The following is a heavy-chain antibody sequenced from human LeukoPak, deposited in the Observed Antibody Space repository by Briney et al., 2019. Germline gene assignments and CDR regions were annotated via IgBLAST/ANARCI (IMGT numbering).Heavy chain of an antibody. CDR1: GYTFTGYY. CDR2: INLNSGGT. J-gene: IGHJ4*02. Sequence: GASVKVSCKASGYTFTGYYMHWVRQAPGQGLEWMGWINLNSGGTNYAQKFQGRVTMTRDTSISTAYMELSRLRSDDTAVYYCARDRFVAGSSRYFDYWGQGTLVTVSS. D-gene: IGHD6-19*01. CDR3: ARDRFVAGSSRYFDY. V-gene: IGHV1-2*02.